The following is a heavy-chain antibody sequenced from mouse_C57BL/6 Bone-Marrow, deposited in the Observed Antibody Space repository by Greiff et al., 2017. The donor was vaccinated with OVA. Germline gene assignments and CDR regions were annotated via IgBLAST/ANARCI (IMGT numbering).Heavy chain of an antibody. Sequence: EVQLVESGGGLVKPGGSLKLSCAASGFTFSSYTMSWVRQTPEKRLEWVATISGGGGNTYYPDSVKGRFTISRDNAKNTLYLQMSSLRSEDTALYYCARLSQYYGSSSYYYAMDYWGQGTSVTVSS. D-gene: IGHD1-1*01. CDR1: GFTFSSYT. CDR3: ARLSQYYGSSSYYYAMDY. J-gene: IGHJ4*01. CDR2: ISGGGGNT. V-gene: IGHV5-9*01.